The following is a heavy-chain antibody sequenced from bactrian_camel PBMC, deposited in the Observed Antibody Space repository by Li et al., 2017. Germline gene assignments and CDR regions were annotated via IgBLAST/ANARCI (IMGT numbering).Heavy chain of an antibody. CDR1: GPTYGKYC. CDR2: IYTGDSAT. J-gene: IGHJ4*01. V-gene: IGHV3S14*01. Sequence: HVQLVESGGGSVKAGTSLRLSCTDSGPTYGKYCMGWFRQAPGKEREGVATIYTGDSATLYADSVKGRFTASQDIAKKTLYLQMNDLKPDDTAMYYCAADGPTNTCQFRSLTSPGEYRFWGQGTQVTVS. CDR3: AADGPTNTCQFRSLTSPGEYRF. D-gene: IGHD4*01.